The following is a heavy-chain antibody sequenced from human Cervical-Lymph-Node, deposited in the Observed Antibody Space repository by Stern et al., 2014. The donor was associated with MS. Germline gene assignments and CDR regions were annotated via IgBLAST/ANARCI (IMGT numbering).Heavy chain of an antibody. CDR2: IDWNDKT. CDR3: ARMMGSGYRHCFDY. D-gene: IGHD3-3*01. V-gene: IGHV2-70*04. J-gene: IGHJ4*02. CDR1: GFSLITSGMR. Sequence: QVTLKESGPALVKPTQTLTLTCTFSGFSLITSGMRGSWIRQPPGKALDGLARIDWNDKTLYSLSLMAILTLVKAHSNKHVVLKLTIMDPVDTATYYCARMMGSGYRHCFDYWGQGAPVTVSS.